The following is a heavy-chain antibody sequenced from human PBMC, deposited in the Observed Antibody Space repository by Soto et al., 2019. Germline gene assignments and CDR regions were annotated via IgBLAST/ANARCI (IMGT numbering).Heavy chain of an antibody. Sequence: QVQLVESGGGVVQPGRSLRLSCAASGFTFRNYAMHWVRQAPGKGLECVAVISYDGGNKFYRDYVKGRFTISRDNSKNTLYLQMNSLRYEDTAVYYCARGDREDIAVVIGVRPGEYGVDVWGQWTTVTVSS. J-gene: IGHJ6*02. CDR3: ARGDREDIAVVIGVRPGEYGVDV. D-gene: IGHD2-15*01. CDR2: ISYDGGNK. V-gene: IGHV3-30-3*01. CDR1: GFTFRNYA.